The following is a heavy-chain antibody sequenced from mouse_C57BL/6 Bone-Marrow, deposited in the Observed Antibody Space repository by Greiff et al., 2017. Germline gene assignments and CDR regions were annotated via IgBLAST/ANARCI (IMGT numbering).Heavy chain of an antibody. CDR1: GYTFTDYY. CDR3: ARRGFTTVLATDY. J-gene: IGHJ2*01. Sequence: VQLQQSGPVLVKPGASVKMSCKASGYTFTDYYMNWVKQSHGKSLEWIGVINPYNGGTSYNQKFKGKATLTVDKSSSTAYMELNSLTSEDSAVYYCARRGFTTVLATDYWGQGTTLTVSS. V-gene: IGHV1-19*01. CDR2: INPYNGGT. D-gene: IGHD1-1*01.